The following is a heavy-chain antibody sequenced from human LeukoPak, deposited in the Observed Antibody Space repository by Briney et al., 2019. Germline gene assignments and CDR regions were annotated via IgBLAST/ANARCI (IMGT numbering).Heavy chain of an antibody. J-gene: IGHJ3*02. Sequence: PSETLSLTCTVSGGSISSSSYYWGWIRQPPGKGLEWIGRIYTSGSTNYNPSLKSRVTMSVDTSKNQFSLKLSSVTAADTAVYYCARGKLTHAFDIWGQGTMVTVSS. CDR3: ARGKLTHAFDI. V-gene: IGHV4-39*07. D-gene: IGHD4/OR15-4a*01. CDR2: IYTSGST. CDR1: GGSISSSSYY.